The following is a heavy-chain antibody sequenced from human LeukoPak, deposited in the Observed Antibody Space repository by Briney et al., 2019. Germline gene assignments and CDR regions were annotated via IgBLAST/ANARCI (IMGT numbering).Heavy chain of an antibody. CDR2: IIPIFGTA. CDR1: GGTFSSYA. V-gene: IGHV1-69*05. J-gene: IGHJ4*02. CDR3: ARDGGSYLPLDY. Sequence: RASVKVSCKASGGTFSSYAISWVRQAPGQGLEWMGGIIPIFGTANYAQKFQGRVTITTDESTSTAYMELRSLRSDDTAVYYCARDGGSYLPLDYWGQGTLVTVSS. D-gene: IGHD1-26*01.